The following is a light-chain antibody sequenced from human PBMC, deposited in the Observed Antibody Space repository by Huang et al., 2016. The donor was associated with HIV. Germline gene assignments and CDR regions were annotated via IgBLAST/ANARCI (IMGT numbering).Light chain of an antibody. CDR1: QSVYSSSTSKDY. CDR3: QQYDSSPQT. V-gene: IGKV4-1*01. J-gene: IGKJ1*01. CDR2: WAY. Sequence: DIIMTQSPDSLAVSRGERATLNCRSSQSVYSSSTSKDYMAWFQQKPGQPPRLLLFWAYTREAGVPDRFSGSGSGTHFTLTIANLEAEDAAIYYCQQYDSSPQTFGQGTRVEVK.